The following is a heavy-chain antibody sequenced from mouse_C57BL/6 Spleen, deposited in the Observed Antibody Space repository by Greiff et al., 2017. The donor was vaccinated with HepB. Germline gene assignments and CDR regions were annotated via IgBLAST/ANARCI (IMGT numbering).Heavy chain of an antibody. V-gene: IGHV2-9*01. CDR1: GFSLTSYG. J-gene: IGHJ1*03. Sequence: VQGVESGPGLVAPSQSLSITCTVSGFSLTSYGVDWVRQPPGKGLEWLGIIWGGGSTNYNSALMSRLSISKDNSKSQGFLKSNSLQADDTAMYYCANRGYYYGTSYSYWYFDVWGTGTTVTVSS. D-gene: IGHD1-1*01. CDR2: IWGGGST. CDR3: ANRGYYYGTSYSYWYFDV.